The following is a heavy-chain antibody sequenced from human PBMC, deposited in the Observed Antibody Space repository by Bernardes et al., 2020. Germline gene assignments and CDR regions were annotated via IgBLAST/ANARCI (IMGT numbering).Heavy chain of an antibody. CDR1: GFTFSSYS. V-gene: IGHV3-21*01. Sequence: GGSLRLSCAASGFTFSSYSMNWARQAPGKGLEWVSSISSSSSYIYYADSVKGRFTISRDNAKNSLYLQMNSLRAEDTAVYYCARDAGGITMIVEDAFDIWGQGTMVTVSS. CDR3: ARDAGGITMIVEDAFDI. D-gene: IGHD3-22*01. J-gene: IGHJ3*02. CDR2: ISSSSSYI.